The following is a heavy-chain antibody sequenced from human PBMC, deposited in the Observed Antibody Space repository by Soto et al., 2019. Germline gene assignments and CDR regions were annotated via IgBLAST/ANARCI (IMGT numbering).Heavy chain of an antibody. J-gene: IGHJ4*02. Sequence: GGSLRLSCAASGFTFSSYAMSWVRQAPGKGLEWVANIKQDGSEKYYVDSVKGRFTTSRDNAKNSLHLQMNSLRAEDTAIYFCARDVVAVAATSGLDYWGQGTLVTVSS. CDR3: ARDVVAVAATSGLDY. V-gene: IGHV3-7*01. D-gene: IGHD6-19*01. CDR1: GFTFSSYA. CDR2: IKQDGSEK.